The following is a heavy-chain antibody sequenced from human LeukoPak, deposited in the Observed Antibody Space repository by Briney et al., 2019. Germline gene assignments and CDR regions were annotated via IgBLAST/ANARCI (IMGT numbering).Heavy chain of an antibody. J-gene: IGHJ6*03. Sequence: SETLSLTCTVSGGSISSYSWSWIRQPPGKRLEWIGYVYYSGTTNYNPSLRSRVTISVDTSKNQFSLKLSSVTAADTAVYYCARGELDYMDVWGKGTTVTVSS. D-gene: IGHD1-1*01. CDR3: ARGELDYMDV. CDR1: GGSISSYS. CDR2: VYYSGTT. V-gene: IGHV4-59*01.